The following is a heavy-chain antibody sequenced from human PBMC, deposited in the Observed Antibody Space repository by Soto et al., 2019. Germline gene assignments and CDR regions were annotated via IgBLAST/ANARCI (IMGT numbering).Heavy chain of an antibody. Sequence: EEQLLESGGGLVQPGGSLRLSCAASGFTFSTYPMTWVRQAPGKGLEWVSSIHGSGETTYYADSVKGRFTISRDNSKNPLYLEMDSLRANDTAIYFCARRSSGGYYAAFDVWGQGTVVTVSS. CDR2: IHGSGETT. V-gene: IGHV3-23*01. CDR1: GFTFSTYP. D-gene: IGHD1-26*01. J-gene: IGHJ3*01. CDR3: ARRSSGGYYAAFDV.